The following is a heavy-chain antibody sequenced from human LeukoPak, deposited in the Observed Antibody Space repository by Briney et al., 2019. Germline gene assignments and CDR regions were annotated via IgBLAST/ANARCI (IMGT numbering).Heavy chain of an antibody. CDR2: VKDDGSYI. D-gene: IGHD6-13*01. CDR1: GFTFSAYT. CDR3: ARQSLAASGLDY. V-gene: IGHV3-30*09. Sequence: PGGSLRLSCAVSGFTFSAYTMHWVRQAPGKGLDWVAVVKDDGSYISYAASVKGRFAISRDNSKNTVVLQMNSLSVDDTAIYYCARQSLAASGLDYWGQGMLVTVSS. J-gene: IGHJ4*02.